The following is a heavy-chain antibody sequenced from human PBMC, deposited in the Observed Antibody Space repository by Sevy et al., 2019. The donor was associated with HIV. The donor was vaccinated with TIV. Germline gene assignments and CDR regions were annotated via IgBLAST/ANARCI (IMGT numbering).Heavy chain of an antibody. CDR1: GYTLTELS. V-gene: IGHV1-24*01. Sequence: ASVKVSCKVSGYTLTELSIHWVRQAPGKGLEWMAGFDPEDGERIFAQKFLGRVTMTEDTSTDTAYMELSSLRSEDTAVYYCATTHYYDSTGYYYFDYWGQGTLVTVSS. CDR3: ATTHYYDSTGYYYFDY. D-gene: IGHD3-22*01. CDR2: FDPEDGER. J-gene: IGHJ4*02.